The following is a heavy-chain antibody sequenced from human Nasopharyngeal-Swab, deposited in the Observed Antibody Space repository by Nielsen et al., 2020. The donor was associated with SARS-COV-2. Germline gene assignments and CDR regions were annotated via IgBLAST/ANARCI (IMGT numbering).Heavy chain of an antibody. J-gene: IGHJ4*02. CDR2: ISSSSYI. CDR3: ARGDIVVVVAATHDDY. D-gene: IGHD2-15*01. CDR1: GFTFSSYS. V-gene: IGHV3-21*01. Sequence: GASLKISCAASGFTFSSYSMNWVRQAPGKGLEWVSSISSSSYIYYADSVKGRFTISRDNAKNSLYLQMNSLRAEDTAVYYCARGDIVVVVAATHDDYWGQGTLVTVSS.